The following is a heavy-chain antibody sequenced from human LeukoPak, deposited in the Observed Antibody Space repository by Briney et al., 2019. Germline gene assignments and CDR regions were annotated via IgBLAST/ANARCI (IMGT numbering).Heavy chain of an antibody. J-gene: IGHJ4*02. D-gene: IGHD1-7*01. CDR1: LYTLSRYL. Sequence: GGALRLSLAPSLYTLSRYLMHWVRQAPPRGGAGVSRIDTDGSISSYAASLKGRFPISRDNAKNSLYLQMNSLRAEDTAVYYCARDPSAFNWNYRDYWGQGTLVTVSS. CDR3: ARDPSAFNWNYRDY. CDR2: IDTDGSIS. V-gene: IGHV3-74*01.